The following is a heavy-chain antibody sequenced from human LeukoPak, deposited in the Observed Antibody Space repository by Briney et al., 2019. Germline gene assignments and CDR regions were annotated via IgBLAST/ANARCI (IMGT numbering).Heavy chain of an antibody. CDR3: ARLKLGAYFDL. Sequence: SETLSLTCTVSGGSISSSSYYWGWIRQPPGKGLEWIGSIYYSGSTYYNPPLKSRVTISVDTSKNQFSLKLTSVSAADTAVYYCARLKLGAYFDLWGRGTLVTVSS. J-gene: IGHJ2*01. V-gene: IGHV4-39*01. CDR1: GGSISSSSYY. CDR2: IYYSGST. D-gene: IGHD3-16*01.